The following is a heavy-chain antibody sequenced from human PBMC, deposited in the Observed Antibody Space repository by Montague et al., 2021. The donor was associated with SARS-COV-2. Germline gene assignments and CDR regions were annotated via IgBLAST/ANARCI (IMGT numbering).Heavy chain of an antibody. CDR2: FYHSGSI. V-gene: IGHV4-30-2*01. J-gene: IGHJ3*02. CDR1: GGSIRSGGYS. D-gene: IGHD1-26*01. Sequence: TLSLTCSVSGGSIRSGGYSWSWIRQPPGKGLEWIGYFYHSGSIYYNPSLKSRVTISVDRSKNHFSLKLTSVTAADTAVYYCARGWGGTYSDDGFDIWGQGKMVTVSS. CDR3: ARGWGGTYSDDGFDI.